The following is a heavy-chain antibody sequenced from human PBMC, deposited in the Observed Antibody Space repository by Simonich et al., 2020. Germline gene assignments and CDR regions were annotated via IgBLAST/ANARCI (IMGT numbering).Heavy chain of an antibody. Sequence: QVQLVQSGAEVKKPGASVKVFCQASGYTFTSYDINWVRQATGQELEWRGLMNPNSGNKGYAKKFQGRVTITRNTSISTAYMELSSLRSEDTAVYYCARARYCSSTSCYNWFDPWGQGTLVTVSS. V-gene: IGHV1-8*03. CDR2: MNPNSGNK. D-gene: IGHD2-2*01. J-gene: IGHJ5*02. CDR3: ARARYCSSTSCYNWFDP. CDR1: GYTFTSYD.